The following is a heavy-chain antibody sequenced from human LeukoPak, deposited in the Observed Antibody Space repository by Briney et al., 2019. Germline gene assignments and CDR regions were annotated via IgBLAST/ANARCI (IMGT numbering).Heavy chain of an antibody. CDR2: VYSDDIR. J-gene: IGHJ4*02. D-gene: IGHD4-11*01. CDR1: GVAVSSSY. Sequence: PGGSLRLSCPASGVAVSSSYMSWVRQAPGKGLEWVSIVYSDDIRYYVDSVKGRFSISRDTSRNTLNLQMNSLRAEDTAVYYCTRDSTTFRFGYWGQGTLVTVSS. V-gene: IGHV3-53*01. CDR3: TRDSTTFRFGY.